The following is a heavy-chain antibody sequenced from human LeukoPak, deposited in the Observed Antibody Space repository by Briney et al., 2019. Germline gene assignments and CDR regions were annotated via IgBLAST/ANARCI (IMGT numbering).Heavy chain of an antibody. CDR2: INSDSTST. CDR3: ARGAYSFDY. V-gene: IGHV3-74*01. D-gene: IGHD4-11*01. CDR1: GFTISSFW. Sequence: PGGSLRLSCAASGFTISSFWMHWVRQAPGKGLVWVARINSDSTSTSYVDYVKGRLTISRDNAKNTLYLQMSRLRADDTAVYYCARGAYSFDYWGQGILVTVSS. J-gene: IGHJ4*02.